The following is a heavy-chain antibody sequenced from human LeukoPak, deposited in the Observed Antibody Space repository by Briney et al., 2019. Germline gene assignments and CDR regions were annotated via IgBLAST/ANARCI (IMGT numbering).Heavy chain of an antibody. CDR1: GFSFGDYV. CDR3: SKEGRPGYYWFDP. Sequence: AGRSLRLSCSTPGFSFGDYVMSCVRQAPGKGLEWVGFIRTKAYGGATEYAASVKGRFTISRDDSKSIAYLQVNSLKTEDTAVYYCSKEGRPGYYWFDPWGQGTLVTVSS. J-gene: IGHJ5*02. V-gene: IGHV3-49*04. CDR2: IRTKAYGGAT. D-gene: IGHD1-1*01.